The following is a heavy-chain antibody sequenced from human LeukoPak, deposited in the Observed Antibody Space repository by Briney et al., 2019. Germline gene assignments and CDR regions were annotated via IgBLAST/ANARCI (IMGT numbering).Heavy chain of an antibody. CDR2: ISGSGGST. V-gene: IGHV3-23*01. CDR3: AKDRGSSWLSYFDY. CDR1: GFTFSSYS. D-gene: IGHD6-13*01. J-gene: IGHJ4*02. Sequence: GSPRLPCSASGFTFSSYSMSWVRQAPGKGLEWGLAISGSGGSTYYADSVKGRFTISRDNSKNTLYLQMNSLRAEDTAVYYCAKDRGSSWLSYFDYWGQGTLVTVSS.